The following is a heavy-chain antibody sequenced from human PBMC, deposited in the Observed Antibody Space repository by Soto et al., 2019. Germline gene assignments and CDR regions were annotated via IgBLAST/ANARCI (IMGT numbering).Heavy chain of an antibody. CDR1: GFTVSSNY. CDR3: ARELRRAVWFDP. D-gene: IGHD4-17*01. V-gene: IGHV3-66*01. CDR2: IYSGGST. J-gene: IGHJ5*02. Sequence: GGSLRLSCAASGFTVSSNYMSWGRQAPWKGLEWVSVIYSGGSTYYADSVKGRFTISRDNSKNTLYLQMNSLRAEDTAVYYCARELRRAVWFDPWGQGTLVTVSS.